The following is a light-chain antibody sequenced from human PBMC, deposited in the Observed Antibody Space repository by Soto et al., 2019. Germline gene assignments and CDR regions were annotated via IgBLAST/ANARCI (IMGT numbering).Light chain of an antibody. V-gene: IGKV1-39*01. CDR1: QFINKY. Sequence: DIQMTQSPSSLSSSVGYRFTITCLASQFINKYLSWYQQKPGKVPKLLINAASTLQSGVPSRFNGSRSGTDFSLAISSLQPEDFATYYCQQNYNPPWTFGQGTKVDI. CDR2: AAS. J-gene: IGKJ1*01. CDR3: QQNYNPPWT.